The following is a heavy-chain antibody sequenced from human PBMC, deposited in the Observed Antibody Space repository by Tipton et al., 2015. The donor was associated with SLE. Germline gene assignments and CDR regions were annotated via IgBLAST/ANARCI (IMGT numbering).Heavy chain of an antibody. CDR1: GFTFDDYA. D-gene: IGHD4-17*01. Sequence: SLRLSCVASGFTFDDYALHWVRQAPGKGLEWVSGISWNSANIGYADSVRGRFTISRDNAKNSLYLQMINLRADDTASYYCAKDAHGDYSHFDHWGQGALVTVSS. J-gene: IGHJ4*02. V-gene: IGHV3-9*01. CDR3: AKDAHGDYSHFDH. CDR2: ISWNSANI.